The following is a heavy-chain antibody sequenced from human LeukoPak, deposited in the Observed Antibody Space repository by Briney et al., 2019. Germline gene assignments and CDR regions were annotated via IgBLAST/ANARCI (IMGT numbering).Heavy chain of an antibody. J-gene: IGHJ6*03. CDR1: GFTFDDYG. Sequence: GGSLRPSCAASGFTFDDYGMSWVRQAPGKGLEWVSGINWNGGSTGYADSVKGRFTISRDNAKNSLYLQMNSLRAEDTASYYCARTFLSYYYMDVWGKGTTVTVSS. V-gene: IGHV3-20*04. CDR2: INWNGGST. CDR3: ARTFLSYYYMDV. D-gene: IGHD2/OR15-2a*01.